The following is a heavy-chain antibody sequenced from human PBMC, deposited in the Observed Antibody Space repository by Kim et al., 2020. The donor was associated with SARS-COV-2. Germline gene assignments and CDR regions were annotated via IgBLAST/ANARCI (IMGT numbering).Heavy chain of an antibody. CDR2: VFFSGST. CDR3: ERVALPDHLGRPFDC. V-gene: IGHV4-39*01. J-gene: IGHJ4*02. Sequence: SETLSLTCTVSGASINDTNYYWSWIRQPPGKGLQWIGTVFFSGSTFYTPSLESRLTISVDTSKNQFSLTLTSLTAADTAVYYCERVALPDHLGRPFDCWGQGTLVTVSS. CDR1: GASINDTNYY.